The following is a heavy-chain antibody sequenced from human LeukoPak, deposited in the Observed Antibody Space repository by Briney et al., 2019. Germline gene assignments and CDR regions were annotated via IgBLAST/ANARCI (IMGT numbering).Heavy chain of an antibody. J-gene: IGHJ4*02. Sequence: RPGGSLRLSCAASGFTFSSYSMNWVRQAPGKGLEWVSSISSSSSYIYYADSVKGRFTVSRDNAKNSLYLQMNSLRAEDTAVYYCAKDCSGGSCYHDYWGQGTLVTVSS. CDR2: ISSSSSYI. CDR1: GFTFSSYS. CDR3: AKDCSGGSCYHDY. D-gene: IGHD2-15*01. V-gene: IGHV3-21*04.